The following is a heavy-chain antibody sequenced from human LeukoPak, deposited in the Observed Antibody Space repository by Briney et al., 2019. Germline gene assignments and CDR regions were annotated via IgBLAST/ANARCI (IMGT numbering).Heavy chain of an antibody. V-gene: IGHV1-69*01. CDR3: ARDRQKLQLWSSPGGYYGMDV. Sequence: ASVKVSCKASGGTFSSYAISWVRQAPGQGLEWMGGIIPIFGTANYAQKFQGRVTITADESTGTAYMELSSLRSEDTAVYYCARDRQKLQLWSSPGGYYGMDVWGKGTTVTVSS. CDR1: GGTFSSYA. J-gene: IGHJ6*04. D-gene: IGHD5-18*01. CDR2: IIPIFGTA.